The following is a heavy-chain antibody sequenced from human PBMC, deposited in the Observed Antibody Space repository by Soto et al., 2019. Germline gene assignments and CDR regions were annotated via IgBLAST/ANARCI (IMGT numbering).Heavy chain of an antibody. V-gene: IGHV3-30-3*01. CDR3: ARVTPGNNLYYFSGLDF. CDR1: GFTFDTYG. Sequence: LRLSCVASGFTFDTYGIHWVRQAPGKGLQWVALISYEGSNTYYADSVRGRFTISRDNSKNTLYLQMNTLRPEDTGVYYCARVTPGNNLYYFSGLDFWGQGTSVTVSS. J-gene: IGHJ6*02. CDR2: ISYEGSNT. D-gene: IGHD1-1*01.